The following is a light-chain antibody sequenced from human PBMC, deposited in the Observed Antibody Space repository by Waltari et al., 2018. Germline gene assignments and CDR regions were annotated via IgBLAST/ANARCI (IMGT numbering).Light chain of an antibody. CDR3: QQSDSTPYT. V-gene: IGKV3-15*01. CDR2: GAS. CDR1: QSVSSN. J-gene: IGKJ2*01. Sequence: EIVMTQSPATLSVSPGERATLSCRASQSVSSNLAWYQQKPGQAPRLLIYGASTRATGIPARFSGSGSGTEFTLTISSLQSEDFAVYYCQQSDSTPYTFGQGTTLESK.